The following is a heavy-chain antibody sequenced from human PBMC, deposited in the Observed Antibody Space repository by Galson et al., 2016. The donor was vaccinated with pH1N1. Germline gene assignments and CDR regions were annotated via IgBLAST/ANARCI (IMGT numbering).Heavy chain of an antibody. D-gene: IGHD3-10*01. CDR1: GYTFIVHS. CDR2: INPNSGAT. Sequence: SVKVSCKASGYTFIVHSMHWVRQAPGHGLEWMGWINPNSGATNYAQNFQGRVTLTRDTSTNTTYMELSSLTSDDTAVYYCATGPGNSCFYPGRQGTLVPVSS. J-gene: IGHJ5*02. CDR3: ATGPGNSCFYP. V-gene: IGHV1-2*02.